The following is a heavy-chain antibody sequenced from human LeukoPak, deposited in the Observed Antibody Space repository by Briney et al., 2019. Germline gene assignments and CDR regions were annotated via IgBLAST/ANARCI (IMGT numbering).Heavy chain of an antibody. CDR1: GGSISSYY. Sequence: SETLSLTCTVSGGSISSYYWSWIRQPPGKGLEWIGYIYYSGSTNYNPSLKGRVTISVDTSKNQFSLKLSSVTAADTAVYYCARAGGDYGDYVDYWGQGILVTVSS. CDR3: ARAGGDYGDYVDY. CDR2: IYYSGST. D-gene: IGHD4-17*01. J-gene: IGHJ4*02. V-gene: IGHV4-59*01.